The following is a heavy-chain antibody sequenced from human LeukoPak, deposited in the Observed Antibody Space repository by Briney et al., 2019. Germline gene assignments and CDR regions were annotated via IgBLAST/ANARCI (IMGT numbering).Heavy chain of an antibody. Sequence: GGSLRLSCAASGFTFSSYAMSWVRQAPGKGLEWVSAISGSGGSTYYADSVKGRFTISRDNSKNTLYLQMNSLRAEDTAVYYCARDYYDFWSGYYWYYYYYYGMDVWGQGTTVTVSS. CDR3: ARDYYDFWSGYYWYYYYYYGMDV. CDR2: ISGSGGST. V-gene: IGHV3-23*01. D-gene: IGHD3-3*01. J-gene: IGHJ6*02. CDR1: GFTFSSYA.